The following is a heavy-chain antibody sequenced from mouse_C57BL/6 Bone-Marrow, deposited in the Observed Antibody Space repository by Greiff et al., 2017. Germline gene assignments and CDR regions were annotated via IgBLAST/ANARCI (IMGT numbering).Heavy chain of an antibody. V-gene: IGHV5-12*01. CDR3: ARHDDYGSSYEYFDV. CDR1: GFTFSDYY. D-gene: IGHD1-1*01. Sequence: EVKLVESGGGLVQPGGSLRLSCAASGFTFSDYYMYWVRQTPEKRLEWVAYISNGGGSTYYPDTVKGQFTFSRDNAKNTMYLQMSRLNSEDTAMYDWARHDDYGSSYEYFDVWGTGTTVTVSS. CDR2: ISNGGGST. J-gene: IGHJ1*03.